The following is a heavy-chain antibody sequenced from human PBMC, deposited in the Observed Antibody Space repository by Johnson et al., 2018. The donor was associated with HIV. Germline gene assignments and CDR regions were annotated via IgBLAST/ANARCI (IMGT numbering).Heavy chain of an antibody. CDR3: ARGGPIAVETTGAFDI. CDR1: GFTFSSYW. CDR2: IKQDGSEK. J-gene: IGHJ3*02. V-gene: IGHV3-7*04. D-gene: IGHD6-19*01. Sequence: MQLVESGGGLVQPGGSLRLSCAASGFTFSSYWMSWVRQAPGKGLEWVANIKQDGSEKYYVDSVKGRFTISRDNAKNSLYLQMNSLRAEDTAVYYCARGGPIAVETTGAFDIWGQGTMVTVSS.